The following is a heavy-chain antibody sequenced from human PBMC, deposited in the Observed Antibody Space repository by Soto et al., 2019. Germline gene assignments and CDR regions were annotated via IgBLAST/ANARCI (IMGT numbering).Heavy chain of an antibody. Sequence: SETLSLTCAVYGGSFSGYYWSWIRQPPGKGLEWIGEINHSGSTNYNPSLKSRVTISVDTSKNQFSLKLSSVTAADTAVYYCARDIVVVPAAMFGGYYYMDVWGKGTTVTVSS. CDR3: ARDIVVVPAAMFGGYYYMDV. CDR2: INHSGST. D-gene: IGHD2-2*01. V-gene: IGHV4-34*01. CDR1: GGSFSGYY. J-gene: IGHJ6*03.